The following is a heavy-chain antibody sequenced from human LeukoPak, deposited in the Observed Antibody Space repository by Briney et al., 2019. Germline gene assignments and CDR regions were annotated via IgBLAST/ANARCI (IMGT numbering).Heavy chain of an antibody. CDR1: VFSVTNNS. D-gene: IGHD7-27*01. J-gene: IGHJ3*02. V-gene: IGHV3-66*01. CDR2: IFGGVDT. Sequence: LAGGSLRLSCEASVFSVTNNSMSWVRQAPRKGLEWVSHIFGGVDTYYADSVRGRFTISRDSSKNTLYLQMNSLRAEDTAVYYCATSSRNWGPDGFDIWGQGIMVTVSS. CDR3: ATSSRNWGPDGFDI.